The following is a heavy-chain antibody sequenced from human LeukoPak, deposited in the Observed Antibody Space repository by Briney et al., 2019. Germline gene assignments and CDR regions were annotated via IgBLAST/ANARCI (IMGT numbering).Heavy chain of an antibody. CDR3: ARGKNYGYYYYYMDV. J-gene: IGHJ6*03. D-gene: IGHD1-7*01. Sequence: SETLSLTCAVYGGSFSGYYWSWIRQPPGKGLEWIGEINHSGSTNYNPSLKSRVTISVDTSKNQFSLKLSSVTAADTAVYYCARGKNYGYYYYYMDVWGKGTTVTVSS. CDR2: INHSGST. V-gene: IGHV4-34*01. CDR1: GGSFSGYY.